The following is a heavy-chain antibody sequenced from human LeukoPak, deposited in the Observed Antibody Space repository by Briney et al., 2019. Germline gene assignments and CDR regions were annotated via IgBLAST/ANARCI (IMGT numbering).Heavy chain of an antibody. Sequence: SETLSLTCTVSGGSISSSSYYWGWIRQPPGKGLEWIGSIYYSGSTYYNPSLKSRVTISVDTSKNQFSLKLSSVTAADTAVYYCARDTGDTAMVGFDYWGQGTLVTVSS. J-gene: IGHJ4*02. CDR1: GGSISSSSYY. CDR2: IYYSGST. V-gene: IGHV4-39*07. D-gene: IGHD5-18*01. CDR3: ARDTGDTAMVGFDY.